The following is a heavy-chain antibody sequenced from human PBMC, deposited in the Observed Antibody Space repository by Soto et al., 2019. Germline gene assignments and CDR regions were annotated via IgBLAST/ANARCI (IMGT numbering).Heavy chain of an antibody. CDR1: GFTFSSYA. V-gene: IGHV3-23*01. D-gene: IGHD1-7*01. CDR3: ASCITGTVSFDY. Sequence: EVQLLESGGGLVQPGGSLRLSCAASGFTFSSYAMSWVRQAPGKGLEWVSAISGSGGSTYYADSVKGRFTISRDNSKNTLYLQMNSLRAEDTAVYYCASCITGTVSFDYWGQGTLVTVSS. CDR2: ISGSGGST. J-gene: IGHJ4*02.